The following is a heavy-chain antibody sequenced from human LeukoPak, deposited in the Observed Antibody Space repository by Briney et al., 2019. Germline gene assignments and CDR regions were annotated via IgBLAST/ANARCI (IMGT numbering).Heavy chain of an antibody. Sequence: GESLKISCKGSGYSFTSYWIGWVRQMPGKGLEWMGIIYPDDSDTRYSPSFQGQVTISADKSISTAYLQWSSLKASDTAMYYCARTMVRGVISPIYNWFDPWGQGTLVTVSS. D-gene: IGHD3-10*01. V-gene: IGHV5-51*01. J-gene: IGHJ5*02. CDR3: ARTMVRGVISPIYNWFDP. CDR2: IYPDDSDT. CDR1: GYSFTSYW.